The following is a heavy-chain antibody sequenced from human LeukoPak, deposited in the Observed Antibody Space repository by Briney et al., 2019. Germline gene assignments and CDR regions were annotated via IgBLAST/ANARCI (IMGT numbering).Heavy chain of an antibody. D-gene: IGHD2-2*01. Sequence: ASVKVSCKASGGTFSSYAISWVRQAPGQGLEWMGRIIPILGIANYAQKFQGRVTITADKSTSTAYMELSSLRSEDTAVYYCAQCSTTCYSNWFDPWGQGTLVTVSS. CDR3: AQCSTTCYSNWFDP. CDR2: IIPILGIA. CDR1: GGTFSSYA. J-gene: IGHJ5*02. V-gene: IGHV1-69*04.